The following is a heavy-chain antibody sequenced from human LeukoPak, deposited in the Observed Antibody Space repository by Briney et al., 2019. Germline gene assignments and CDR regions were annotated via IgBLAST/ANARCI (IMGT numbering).Heavy chain of an antibody. CDR3: AKDMAGTVTTLGFDI. V-gene: IGHV3-9*01. CDR2: ISWNSGSI. D-gene: IGHD4-17*01. CDR1: GFTFDDYA. Sequence: PGGSLRLSCAASGFTFDDYAMHWVRQAPGKGLEWVSGISWNSGSIGYADSVKGRFTISRDNAKNSLYLQMNSLRAEDTALYYCAKDMAGTVTTLGFDIWGQGTMVTVSS. J-gene: IGHJ3*02.